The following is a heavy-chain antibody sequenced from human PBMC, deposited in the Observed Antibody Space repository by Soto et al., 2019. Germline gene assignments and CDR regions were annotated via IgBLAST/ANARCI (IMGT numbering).Heavy chain of an antibody. J-gene: IGHJ4*02. V-gene: IGHV3-74*01. D-gene: IGHD6-19*01. Sequence: GSLRLSCAASGFTFSSYWMHWVRQAPGKGLVWVSRINSDGSSTSYADSVKGRFTISRDSAKNTLYLQMNSLRAEDTAVYYCARGVRQWLAPRWGYDYWGKGTLVTVSS. CDR1: GFTFSSYW. CDR3: ARGVRQWLAPRWGYDY. CDR2: INSDGSST.